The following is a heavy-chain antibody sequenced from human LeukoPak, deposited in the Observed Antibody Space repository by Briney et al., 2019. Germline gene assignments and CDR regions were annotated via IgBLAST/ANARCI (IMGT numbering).Heavy chain of an antibody. CDR3: AREKYYGSGSWDFDY. CDR2: INPDSGGT. V-gene: IGHV1-2*02. J-gene: IGHJ4*02. D-gene: IGHD3-10*01. CDR1: GYTFNGYN. Sequence: ASVKVSCKASGYTFNGYNMHWVRQAPGQGLEWMGWINPDSGGTKYAQKFQGRVTMTRDTSISTAYMELSRLRSDDTAVYYCAREKYYGSGSWDFDYWGQGTLVTVSS.